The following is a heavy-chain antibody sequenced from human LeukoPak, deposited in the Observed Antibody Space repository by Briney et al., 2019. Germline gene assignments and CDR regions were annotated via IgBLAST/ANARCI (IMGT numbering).Heavy chain of an antibody. J-gene: IGHJ3*02. CDR2: ISGSGGST. CDR1: GFTFSSYA. CDR3: ATYCSGGSCYSSAFDI. V-gene: IGHV3-23*01. D-gene: IGHD2-15*01. Sequence: GGSLRLSCAASGFTFSSYAMSWVRQAPGKGLEWVSAISGSGGSTYYADSVKGRFTISRDNSKNTLYLQMNSLRAEDTAVYYCATYCSGGSCYSSAFDIWGQGTMVTVSS.